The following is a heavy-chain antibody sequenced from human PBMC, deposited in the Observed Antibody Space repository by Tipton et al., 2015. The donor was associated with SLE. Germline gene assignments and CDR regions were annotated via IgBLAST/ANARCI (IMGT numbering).Heavy chain of an antibody. CDR3: AGAPLGSITGFDF. CDR2: VYSSGFS. V-gene: IGHV4-59*01. D-gene: IGHD5-24*01. J-gene: IGHJ4*01. Sequence: TLSLTCTVSGDSINGYYWTWIRQPPGKGLEWVGYVYSSGFSDYNPSLRSRVTISLDTSKNQFSLRLSSATAADTAVYYCAGAPLGSITGFDFWGHGTLVTVSS. CDR1: GDSINGYY.